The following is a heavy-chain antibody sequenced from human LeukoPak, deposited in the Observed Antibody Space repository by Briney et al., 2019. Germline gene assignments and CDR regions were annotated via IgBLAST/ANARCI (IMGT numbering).Heavy chain of an antibody. V-gene: IGHV3-21*04. D-gene: IGHD3-22*01. Sequence: GGSLRLSCAASGFTFSSYSMNWVRQAPGKGLEWVSSISDSSTYIYYADSVKGRFTISRDNSKNTLYLQMNSLRAEDTAVYYCATYYDSSGYLGYWGQGTLVTVSS. CDR1: GFTFSSYS. CDR2: ISDSSTYI. J-gene: IGHJ4*02. CDR3: ATYYDSSGYLGY.